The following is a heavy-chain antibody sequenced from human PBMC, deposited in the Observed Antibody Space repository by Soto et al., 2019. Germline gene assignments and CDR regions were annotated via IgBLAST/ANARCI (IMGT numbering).Heavy chain of an antibody. V-gene: IGHV4-34*01. Sequence: PSETLSLTCAVYGGSFSGYYWSWIRQPPGKGLEWIGEINHSGSTNYNPSLKSRVTISVDTSKNQFSLKLSSVTAADTAVYYCASRRGYGHFDYWGQGTLVTVSS. CDR3: ASRRGYGHFDY. D-gene: IGHD5-12*01. CDR2: INHSGST. CDR1: GGSFSGYY. J-gene: IGHJ4*02.